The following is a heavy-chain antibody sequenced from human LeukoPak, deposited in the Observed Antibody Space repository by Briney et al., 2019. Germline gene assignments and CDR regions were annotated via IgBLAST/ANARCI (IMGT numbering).Heavy chain of an antibody. CDR2: IKEDGSEK. CDR1: GFTFKNYW. Sequence: PGGSLRLSCAASGFTFKNYWMSWARQAPGKGLEWVANIKEDGSEKYHVDSVKGRFTISRDNAKNLLYLQMNSLRAEDTALYYCARDDNWGSDYWGQGTLVTVSS. D-gene: IGHD7-27*01. J-gene: IGHJ4*02. V-gene: IGHV3-7*01. CDR3: ARDDNWGSDY.